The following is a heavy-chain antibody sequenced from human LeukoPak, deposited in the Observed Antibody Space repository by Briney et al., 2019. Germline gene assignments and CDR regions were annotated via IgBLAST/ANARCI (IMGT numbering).Heavy chain of an antibody. CDR3: AREGPQSAFVFGMDV. V-gene: IGHV1-2*02. Sequence: VSVKVSCKASGYTFTGYYMHWVQQAPGQGLEWMGWINPNSGGTNYAQKFQGRVTMTRDTSISTAYMELSGLRSDDTAVYYCAREGPQSAFVFGMDVWGQGTTVTVSS. D-gene: IGHD3-16*01. J-gene: IGHJ6*02. CDR2: INPNSGGT. CDR1: GYTFTGYY.